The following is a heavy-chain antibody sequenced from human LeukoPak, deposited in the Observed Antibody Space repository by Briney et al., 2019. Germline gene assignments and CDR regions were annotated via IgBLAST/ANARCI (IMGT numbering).Heavy chain of an antibody. CDR2: ISYDGSNK. CDR1: GFTFSSYA. Sequence: GGSLRLSCAASGFTFSSYAMHWVRQAPGKGLEWVAVISYDGSNKYYADSVKGRFTISRDNSKNTLYLQMNSLRAEDTAVYYCARDQWVVVVVAAPGVGAFDIWGQGTMVTVSS. J-gene: IGHJ3*02. CDR3: ARDQWVVVVVAAPGVGAFDI. V-gene: IGHV3-30-3*01. D-gene: IGHD2-15*01.